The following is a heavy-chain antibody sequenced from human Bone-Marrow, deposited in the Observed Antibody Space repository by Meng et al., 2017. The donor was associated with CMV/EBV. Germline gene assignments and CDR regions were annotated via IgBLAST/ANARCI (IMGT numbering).Heavy chain of an antibody. J-gene: IGHJ4*02. CDR1: GFTFSSYS. CDR2: ISSSSSYI. V-gene: IGHV3-21*01. D-gene: IGHD3-10*01. CDR3: ATDTARVRGY. Sequence: GESLKISCAASGFTFSSYSMNWVRQAPGKGLEWVSSISSSSSYIYYADSVKGRFTISRDNAKNSLYLQVNSLRVEDTAVYYCATDTARVRGYWGQGTLVTVSS.